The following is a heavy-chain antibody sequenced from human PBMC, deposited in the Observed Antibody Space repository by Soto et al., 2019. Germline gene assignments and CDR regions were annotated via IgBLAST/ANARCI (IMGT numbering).Heavy chain of an antibody. V-gene: IGHV1-2*04. J-gene: IGHJ5*02. D-gene: IGHD3-3*01. CDR1: GYTFTGYY. Sequence: ASVKVSCKASGYTFTGYYMHWVRQAPGQGLEWMGWINPNSGGTNYAQKFQGWVTMTRDTSISTAYMELSRLRSDDTAVYYCARGPVLRFLEWLAWFDPWGQGTLVTVSS. CDR2: INPNSGGT. CDR3: ARGPVLRFLEWLAWFDP.